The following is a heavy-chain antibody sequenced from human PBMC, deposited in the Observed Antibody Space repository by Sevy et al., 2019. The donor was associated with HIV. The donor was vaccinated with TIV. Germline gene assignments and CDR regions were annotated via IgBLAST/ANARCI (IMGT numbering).Heavy chain of an antibody. D-gene: IGHD6-19*01. J-gene: IGHJ6*02. CDR3: ARIEVAGYSSGWYINYYHYGMDV. CDR2: IIPIFGTA. CDR1: GGTFSSYA. V-gene: IGHV1-69*13. Sequence: ASVKVSCKASGGTFSSYAISWVRQAPGQGLEWMGGIIPIFGTANYAQKFQGRVTITADESTSTAYMELSSLRSEDTAVYYCARIEVAGYSSGWYINYYHYGMDVWGQGTTVTVSS.